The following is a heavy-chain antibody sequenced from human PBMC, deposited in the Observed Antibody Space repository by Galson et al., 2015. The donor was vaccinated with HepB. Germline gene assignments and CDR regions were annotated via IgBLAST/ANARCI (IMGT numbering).Heavy chain of an antibody. J-gene: IGHJ4*02. CDR1: GYTLTELS. V-gene: IGHV1-24*01. CDR2: FDPEDGET. Sequence: SVKVSCKVSGYTLTELSMHWVRQAPGKGLEWMGGFDPEDGETINAQKFQGRVTMTEDTSTDTAYMELSSLRSEDTAVYYCATWVKIVGAVSFDYWGQGTLVTVSS. CDR3: ATWVKIVGAVSFDY. D-gene: IGHD1-26*01.